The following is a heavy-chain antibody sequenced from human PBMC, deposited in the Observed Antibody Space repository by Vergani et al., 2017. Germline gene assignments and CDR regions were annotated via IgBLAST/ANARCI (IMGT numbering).Heavy chain of an antibody. D-gene: IGHD3-22*01. CDR2: INLSGST. J-gene: IGHJ4*02. CDR3: ARTYDSSGYIFDY. Sequence: QVQLQQWGAGLLKPSETLSLTCAVYGGSFSGYYWSWIRQPPGKGLEWIGEINLSGSTNYNPSLKSRVTISVDTSKNQFSLKLSSVTAADTAVYYCARTYDSSGYIFDYWGQGTLVTVSS. V-gene: IGHV4-34*01. CDR1: GGSFSGYY.